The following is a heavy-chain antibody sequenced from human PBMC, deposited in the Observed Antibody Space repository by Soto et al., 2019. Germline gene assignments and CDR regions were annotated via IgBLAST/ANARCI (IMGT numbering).Heavy chain of an antibody. J-gene: IGHJ4*02. D-gene: IGHD3-22*01. CDR1: GGSISSSSYY. Sequence: PSETLSLTCTVSGGSISSSSYYWGWIRQPPGKGLEWIGSIYYSGSTYYNPSLKSRVTISVDTSKNQFSLKLSSVTAADTAVYYCARPAFDSSGYPYYFDYWGQGTLVTVSP. V-gene: IGHV4-39*01. CDR2: IYYSGST. CDR3: ARPAFDSSGYPYYFDY.